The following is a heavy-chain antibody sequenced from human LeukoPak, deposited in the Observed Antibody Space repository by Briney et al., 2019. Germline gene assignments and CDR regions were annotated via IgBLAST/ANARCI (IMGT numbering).Heavy chain of an antibody. V-gene: IGHV1-2*02. J-gene: IGHJ5*02. D-gene: IGHD6-13*01. CDR2: INPNSGGT. CDR3: ARVYIEQQLSNWFDP. Sequence: GASVKVSCKASGYTFTGYYMHWVRQAPGQGLEWMGWINPNSGGTNYAQKFQGRVTMTRDTSISTAYMELSRLRSDDTAVCYCARVYIEQQLSNWFDPWGQGTLVTVSS. CDR1: GYTFTGYY.